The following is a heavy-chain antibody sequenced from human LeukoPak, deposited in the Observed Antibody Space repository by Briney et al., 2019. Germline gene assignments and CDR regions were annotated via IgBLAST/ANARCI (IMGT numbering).Heavy chain of an antibody. CDR2: IYPGDSDT. Sequence: GGSLKISCKGSGYSFNSCWIAWVRQVPGKGLECMGIIYPGDSDTRYSPSFQGQVTISADKSIGTAYLQWSSLKASDTAMYYCARSGGTTTGTTLDYFDSWGQGTLVTVSS. V-gene: IGHV5-51*01. CDR3: ARSGGTTTGTTLDYFDS. J-gene: IGHJ4*02. CDR1: GYSFNSCW. D-gene: IGHD1-1*01.